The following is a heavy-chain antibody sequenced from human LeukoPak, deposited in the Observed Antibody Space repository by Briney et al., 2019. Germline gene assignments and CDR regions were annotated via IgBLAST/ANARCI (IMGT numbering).Heavy chain of an antibody. CDR2: ISGTADTT. J-gene: IGHJ4*02. CDR3: VKDKSPTVTLGFDY. Sequence: GGSLRLSCVASRSTFSRSAMSWVRQAPGKGLEWVSSISGTADTTYYADSVKGRFTISRDNSKNTLYLQMNSLRADDTAVYYCVKDKSPTVTLGFDYWGQGTLVTVSS. V-gene: IGHV3-23*01. D-gene: IGHD4-17*01. CDR1: RSTFSRSA.